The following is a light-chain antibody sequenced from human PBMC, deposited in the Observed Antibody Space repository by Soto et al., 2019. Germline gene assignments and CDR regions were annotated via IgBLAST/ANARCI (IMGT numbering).Light chain of an antibody. CDR1: QSVLYSSNNKNY. CDR2: WAS. CDR3: QQCYSTLRT. J-gene: IGKJ4*01. Sequence: DIVMTESLDSLAVSLGERATINCKSSQSVLYSSNNKNYLAWYQQKPGQPPKLLIYWASTRESVVPDRFSGSGSVTVFTLTISRLQAEDVAVYYCQQCYSTLRTFGGGTKVEIK. V-gene: IGKV4-1*01.